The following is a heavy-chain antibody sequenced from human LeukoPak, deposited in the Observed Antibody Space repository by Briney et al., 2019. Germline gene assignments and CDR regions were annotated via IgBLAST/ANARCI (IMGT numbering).Heavy chain of an antibody. CDR1: GFTFSNYK. J-gene: IGHJ4*02. Sequence: GGSLRLSCAASGFTFSNYKMNWVRQAPGKGLEWVLYINSSGSIIYYSDSVKGRFTISRDNAKNSLYLQMNSLRAEDTAVYYCARDFGYFWGQGTLVTVSS. CDR3: ARDFGYF. V-gene: IGHV3-48*03. D-gene: IGHD3-10*01. CDR2: INSSGSII.